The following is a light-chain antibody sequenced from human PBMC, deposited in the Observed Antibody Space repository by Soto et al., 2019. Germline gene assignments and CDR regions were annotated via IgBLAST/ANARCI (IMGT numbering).Light chain of an antibody. Sequence: IKMTQSPSTLSSSVGDRVAITCRASQSIGIWLAWYQQKPGKAPRFLIYKASSLESGVPSRFSGSGYGTEFTLTISSLQADDFATYYCQQYNDYPWTFGQGTKVEIK. J-gene: IGKJ1*01. CDR3: QQYNDYPWT. CDR1: QSIGIW. V-gene: IGKV1-5*03. CDR2: KAS.